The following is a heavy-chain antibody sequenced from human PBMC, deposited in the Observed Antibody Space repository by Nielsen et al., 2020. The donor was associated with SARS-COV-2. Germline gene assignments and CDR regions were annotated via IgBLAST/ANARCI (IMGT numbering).Heavy chain of an antibody. CDR1: GFTFSDYY. V-gene: IGHV3-11*01. J-gene: IGHJ6*02. CDR2: ISSSGSTI. D-gene: IGHD6-6*01. Sequence: GESLKISCAASGFTFSDYYMSWIRQAPGKGLEWVSYISSSGSTIYYADSVKGRFTISRDNAKNSLYLQMNSLRAEDTAVHYCARDRSIAAPLLGYYYYGMDVWGQGTTVTVSS. CDR3: ARDRSIAAPLLGYYYYGMDV.